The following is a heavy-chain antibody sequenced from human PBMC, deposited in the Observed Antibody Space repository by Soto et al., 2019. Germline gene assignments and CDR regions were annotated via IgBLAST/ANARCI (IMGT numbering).Heavy chain of an antibody. Sequence: ESLRLSCVASGFTFSSYAMSWVRQAPGKGLEWVSAISGRGDNTYYTDSVKGRFTSSRDNSKNTLYLQMNSLRDEDTAVYYCAKAAVNWNDADAFDMWGQGTMVTVSS. CDR2: ISGRGDNT. V-gene: IGHV3-23*01. CDR1: GFTFSSYA. CDR3: AKAAVNWNDADAFDM. J-gene: IGHJ3*02. D-gene: IGHD1-1*01.